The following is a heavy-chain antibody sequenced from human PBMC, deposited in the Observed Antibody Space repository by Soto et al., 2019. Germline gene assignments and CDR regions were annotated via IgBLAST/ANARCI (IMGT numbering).Heavy chain of an antibody. CDR2: IQRSGET. Sequence: QVVESGGGLIQAGGSTRLSCLASGFTVSRYDMAWVRQAPGKGLEWASIIQRSGETYYSDSAQGRFTISRDNSKNAVYLQRSSLKVGDTGVYSCVRVLYDSGVVDFWGQGSLITVS. CDR3: VRVLYDSGVVDF. V-gene: IGHV3-53*01. J-gene: IGHJ4*02. CDR1: GFTVSRYD. D-gene: IGHD5-12*01.